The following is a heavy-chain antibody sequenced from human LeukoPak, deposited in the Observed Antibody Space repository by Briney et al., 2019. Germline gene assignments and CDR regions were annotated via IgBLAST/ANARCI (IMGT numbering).Heavy chain of an antibody. V-gene: IGHV3-23*01. CDR1: GFTFSSYA. J-gene: IGHJ4*02. CDR3: AKLGSSSWDY. Sequence: PGGSLRLSCAASGFTFSSYAMSWVRQAPGKGLELVSAISGSSGSTYYADSVKGRFTISRDNSKNTLYLQMNSLRAEDTAVYYCAKLGSSSWDYWGQGTLVTVSS. CDR2: ISGSSGST. D-gene: IGHD6-13*01.